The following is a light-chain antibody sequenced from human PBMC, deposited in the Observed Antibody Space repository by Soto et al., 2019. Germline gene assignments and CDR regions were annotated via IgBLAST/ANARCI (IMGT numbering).Light chain of an antibody. V-gene: IGKV1-8*01. CDR2: GAS. Sequence: AIRMTQSPSSMSASTGDGVTITCRASQDMYIYLAWYQQKPGGAPTVLISGASTLQSGVPSRFSGSGSGTEFTLTIRSLQPEDFATYYCQQYYSYPYTFGQGTKLQIK. CDR1: QDMYIY. J-gene: IGKJ2*01. CDR3: QQYYSYPYT.